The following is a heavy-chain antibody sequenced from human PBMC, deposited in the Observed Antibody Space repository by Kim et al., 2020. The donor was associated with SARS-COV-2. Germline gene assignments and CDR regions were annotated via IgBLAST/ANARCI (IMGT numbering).Heavy chain of an antibody. V-gene: IGHV3-53*01. D-gene: IGHD2-15*01. CDR3: ARDCSGGSCYSWDAFDI. Sequence: VKGRFTISRDNSKNTLYLQMNSLRAEDTAVYYCARDCSGGSCYSWDAFDIWGQGTMVTVSS. J-gene: IGHJ3*02.